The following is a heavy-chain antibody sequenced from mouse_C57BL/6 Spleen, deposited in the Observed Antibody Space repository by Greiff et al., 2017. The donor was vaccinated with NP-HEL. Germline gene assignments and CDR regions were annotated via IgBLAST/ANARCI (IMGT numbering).Heavy chain of an antibody. CDR3: TTNYSNYLFDY. D-gene: IGHD2-5*01. CDR1: GFNIKDDY. J-gene: IGHJ2*01. Sequence: VQLKQSGAELVRPGASVKLSCTASGFNIKDDYMHWVKQRPEQGLEWIGWIDPENGDTEYASKFQGKATITADTSSNTAYLQLSSLTSEDTAVYYCTTNYSNYLFDYWGQGTTLTVSS. V-gene: IGHV14-4*01. CDR2: IDPENGDT.